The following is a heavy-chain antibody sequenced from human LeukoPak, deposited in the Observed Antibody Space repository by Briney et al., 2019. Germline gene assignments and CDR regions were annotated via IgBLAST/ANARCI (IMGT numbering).Heavy chain of an antibody. CDR3: ARVVQYGDRTDY. CDR1: GYTFTSYY. CDR2: INPSGGST. V-gene: IGHV1-46*01. J-gene: IGHJ4*02. D-gene: IGHD4-17*01. Sequence: ASVKVSCKASGYTFTSYYMHWVRQAPGQGLEWMGIINPSGGSTSYAQKFQGRVTMTRDMSTSTVYMELSSPRSEDTAVYYCARVVQYGDRTDYWGQGTLVTVSS.